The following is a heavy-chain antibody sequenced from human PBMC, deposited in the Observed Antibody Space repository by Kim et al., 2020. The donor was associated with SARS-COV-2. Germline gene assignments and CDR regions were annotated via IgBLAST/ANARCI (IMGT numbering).Heavy chain of an antibody. Sequence: SETLSLTCAVYGGSFSGYYWSWIRQPPGKGLEWIGEINHSGSTNYNPSLKSRVTISVDTSKNQFSLKLSSVTAADTAVYYCARGSGGAVAGLDYWGQGTLVTVSS. D-gene: IGHD6-19*01. J-gene: IGHJ4*02. CDR3: ARGSGGAVAGLDY. CDR1: GGSFSGYY. CDR2: INHSGST. V-gene: IGHV4-34*01.